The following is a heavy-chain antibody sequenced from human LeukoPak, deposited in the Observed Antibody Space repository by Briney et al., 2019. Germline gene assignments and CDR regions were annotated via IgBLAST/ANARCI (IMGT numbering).Heavy chain of an antibody. V-gene: IGHV4-39*07. J-gene: IGHJ4*02. CDR3: ARDANSLDDLTGYYSFDY. Sequence: PSETLSLTCTVSGGSTSSSSYYWGWIRQPPGTGLEWIGSIYYSGSPYYNPSLKSRVTISVDTSKNQFSLKLSSVTAADTAVYFCARDANSLDDLTGYYSFDYWGQGTLVTVSS. D-gene: IGHD3-9*01. CDR2: IYYSGSP. CDR1: GGSTSSSSYY.